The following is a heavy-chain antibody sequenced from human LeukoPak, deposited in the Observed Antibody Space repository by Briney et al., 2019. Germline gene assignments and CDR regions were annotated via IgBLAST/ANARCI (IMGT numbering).Heavy chain of an antibody. V-gene: IGHV3-7*01. D-gene: IGHD5-12*01. Sequence: PGGSLRLSCAASGFTFSSYWMTWVRQAPGKGPEWVASIKSDGSEKYYVDSVKGRFTISRDNAKNSLYLQMNSLRVEDTAFYYCTRHPVDAPWGLGTLVTVSS. CDR1: GFTFSSYW. CDR2: IKSDGSEK. J-gene: IGHJ5*02. CDR3: TRHPVDAP.